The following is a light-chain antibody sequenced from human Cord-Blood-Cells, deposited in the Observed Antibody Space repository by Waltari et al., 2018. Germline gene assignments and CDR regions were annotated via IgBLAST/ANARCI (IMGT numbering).Light chain of an antibody. V-gene: IGLV2-23*01. CDR2: EGS. CDR3: CSYAGSSTYV. Sequence: QSALTQPASVSGSPGQSITISCTGTSSDVGSYNLVSWYQQHLGKAPKLMIYEGSKRPSGVSNRFSGCKAGNTASLTISGLQAEDEADYYCCSYAGSSTYVFGTGTKVTVL. CDR1: SSDVGSYNL. J-gene: IGLJ1*01.